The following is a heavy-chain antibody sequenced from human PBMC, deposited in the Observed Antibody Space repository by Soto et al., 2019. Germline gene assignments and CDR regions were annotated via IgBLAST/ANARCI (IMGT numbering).Heavy chain of an antibody. D-gene: IGHD2-15*01. CDR3: AKRRGAGGHFDY. CDR1: GFTFSSYA. Sequence: GSLRLSCAASGFTFSSYARGWVRQGPGKGLEWVAVVSIGGNTHYADSVRGRFTISRDNSKNTLSLQMNSLTAEDTAVYFCAKRRGAGGHFDYWGQGALVTVSS. J-gene: IGHJ4*02. V-gene: IGHV3-23*01. CDR2: VSIGGNT.